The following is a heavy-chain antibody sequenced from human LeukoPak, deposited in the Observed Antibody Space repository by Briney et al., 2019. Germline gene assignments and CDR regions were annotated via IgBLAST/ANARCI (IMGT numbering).Heavy chain of an antibody. V-gene: IGHV4-59*01. Sequence: PSETLSLTYTVSGGSISSYYWSWIRQPPGKGLEWIGYIYYSGNTDYNPSLKSRVTISVDTSKNQFSLKLSSVTAADTAVYYCTKQYYYDSSGYFGYWGQGTLVTVSS. J-gene: IGHJ4*02. CDR2: IYYSGNT. CDR1: GGSISSYY. D-gene: IGHD3-22*01. CDR3: TKQYYYDSSGYFGY.